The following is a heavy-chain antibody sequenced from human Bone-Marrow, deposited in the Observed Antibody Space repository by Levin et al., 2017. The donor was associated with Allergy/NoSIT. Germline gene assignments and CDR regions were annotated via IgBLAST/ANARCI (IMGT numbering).Heavy chain of an antibody. CDR3: STVSNHHFSGSYYPNT. D-gene: IGHD3-10*01. CDR2: IRSGSYGGTT. CDR1: GFIFGDYA. J-gene: IGHJ5*02. V-gene: IGHV3-49*04. Sequence: PGGSLRLSCTTSGFIFGDYAMGWVRQVPEKGLEWVSFIRSGSYGGTTEHAASVRGRFTTSRDDSKSTAYLQMNSLKIEDTAVYFCSTVSNHHFSGSYYPNTWGQGTLVTVSS.